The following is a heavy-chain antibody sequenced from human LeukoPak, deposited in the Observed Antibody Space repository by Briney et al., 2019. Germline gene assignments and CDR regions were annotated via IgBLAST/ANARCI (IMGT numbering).Heavy chain of an antibody. V-gene: IGHV4-39*07. Sequence: SETLSLTCTVSGGSISSSSYYWGWIRQPPGKGLEWIGSIYYSGITYYNPSLKSRVTISVDTSKNQFSLKLSSVTAADTAVYYCARQSRVIRGVADYWGQGTLVTVSS. J-gene: IGHJ4*02. D-gene: IGHD3-10*01. CDR3: ARQSRVIRGVADY. CDR2: IYYSGIT. CDR1: GGSISSSSYY.